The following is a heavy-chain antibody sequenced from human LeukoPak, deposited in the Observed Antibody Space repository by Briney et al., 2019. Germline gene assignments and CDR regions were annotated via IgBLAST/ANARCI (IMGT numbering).Heavy chain of an antibody. V-gene: IGHV4-59*08. J-gene: IGHJ5*02. CDR2: IYYSGST. D-gene: IGHD5-18*01. CDR3: ARHTGVQLWNPNWFDP. Sequence: SETLSLTCTVSGGSISSYYWSWIRQPPGKGLEWIGFIYYSGSTNYNPSLKSRVTISVDTSKNQFSLKLTSVTAADTAVYYCARHTGVQLWNPNWFDPWGQGTLVTVSS. CDR1: GGSISSYY.